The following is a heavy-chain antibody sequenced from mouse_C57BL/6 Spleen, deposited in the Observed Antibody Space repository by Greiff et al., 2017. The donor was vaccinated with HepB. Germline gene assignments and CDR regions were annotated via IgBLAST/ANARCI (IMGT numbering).Heavy chain of an antibody. D-gene: IGHD5-2*01. Sequence: AQLQQSGPELVKPGASVKISCKASGYTFTDYYMNWVKQSHGKSLEWIGDINPNNGGTSYNQKFKGKATLTVDKSSSTAYMELRSLTSEDSAVYYCARLFSYYAMDYWGQGTSVTVSS. J-gene: IGHJ4*01. CDR1: GYTFTDYY. CDR2: INPNNGGT. CDR3: ARLFSYYAMDY. V-gene: IGHV1-26*01.